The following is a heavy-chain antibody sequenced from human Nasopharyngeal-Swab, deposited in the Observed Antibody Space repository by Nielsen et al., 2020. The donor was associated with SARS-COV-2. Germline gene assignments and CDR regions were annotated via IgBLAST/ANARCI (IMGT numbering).Heavy chain of an antibody. V-gene: IGHV4-34*01. CDR2: INHSGST. CDR3: ARIEDCSSTSCYDYFDY. Sequence: WIRQLPGKGLEWIGEINHSGSTNYNPSLKSRVTISVDTSKNQFSLKLSSVTAADTAVYYCARIEDCSSTSCYDYFDYWGQGTLVTVSS. J-gene: IGHJ4*02. D-gene: IGHD2-2*01.